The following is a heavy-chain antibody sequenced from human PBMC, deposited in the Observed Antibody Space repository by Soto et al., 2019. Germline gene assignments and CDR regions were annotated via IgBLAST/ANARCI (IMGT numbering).Heavy chain of an antibody. D-gene: IGHD4-17*01. J-gene: IGHJ4*02. CDR3: ARDVMTSVTEDY. CDR1: GFPFSRFV. Sequence: PGGSLRLSCAASGFPFSRFVMHWVRQAPGKGLEWVAMISQDGSNKNYADSVKGRFTISRDNSRDTLYLEMNSLRPEDTAKYYCARDVMTSVTEDYWGQGTLVTVSS. V-gene: IGHV3-30-3*01. CDR2: ISQDGSNK.